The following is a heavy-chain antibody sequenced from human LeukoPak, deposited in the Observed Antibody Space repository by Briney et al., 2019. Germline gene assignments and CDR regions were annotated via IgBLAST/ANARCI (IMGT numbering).Heavy chain of an antibody. J-gene: IGHJ3*02. V-gene: IGHV1-2*02. CDR2: INPNSGGT. Sequence: ASVKVSCKASGYTFTGYYMHWVRQAPGQGLEWMGWINPNSGGTNYAQKFQGRVTMTRDTSISTAYMELSRLRSDDTAVYYCARAYVRGFALIGDAFDIWGQGTMVTVSS. CDR1: GYTFTGYY. CDR3: ARAYVRGFALIGDAFDI. D-gene: IGHD3-16*01.